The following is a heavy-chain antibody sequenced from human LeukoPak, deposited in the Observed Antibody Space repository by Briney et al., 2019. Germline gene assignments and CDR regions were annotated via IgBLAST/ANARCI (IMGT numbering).Heavy chain of an antibody. V-gene: IGHV3-7*01. CDR2: IKQDGSEK. D-gene: IGHD3-16*01. Sequence: TGGSLRLSCAASGLTFSSYWMSWVRQAPGKGLEWVANIKQDGSEKYYVDSVKGRFTISRDNAKNSLYLQMNSLRAEDTAVYYCAREGGGGYFDYWGQGTLVTVSS. CDR3: AREGGGGYFDY. J-gene: IGHJ4*02. CDR1: GLTFSSYW.